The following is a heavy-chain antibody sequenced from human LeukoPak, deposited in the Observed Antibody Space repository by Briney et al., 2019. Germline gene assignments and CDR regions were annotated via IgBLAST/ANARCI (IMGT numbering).Heavy chain of an antibody. CDR2: ISYDGSNK. D-gene: IGHD6-13*01. J-gene: IGHJ6*02. Sequence: PGRSLRLSCAASGFTFSSYGMHWVRQAPGKGLEWVAVISYDGSNKYYADSVKGRFTISRDNSKNTLYLQMNSLRAEDTAMYYCAKAPLWAAAGTGVYGMDVWGQGTTVTVSS. CDR1: GFTFSSYG. V-gene: IGHV3-30*18. CDR3: AKAPLWAAAGTGVYGMDV.